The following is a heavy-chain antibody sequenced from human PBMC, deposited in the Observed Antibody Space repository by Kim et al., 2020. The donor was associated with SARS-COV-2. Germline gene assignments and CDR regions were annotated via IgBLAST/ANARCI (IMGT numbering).Heavy chain of an antibody. D-gene: IGHD3-10*01. CDR3: ARAGGLVRGVINDDYWYFDL. Sequence: SVKVSCKASGGTFSSYAISWVRQAPGQGLEWMGGIIPIFGTANYAQKFQGRVTITADESTSTAYMELSSLRSEDTAVYYCARAGGLVRGVINDDYWYFDLWGRGTLVTVSS. CDR1: GGTFSSYA. J-gene: IGHJ2*01. V-gene: IGHV1-69*13. CDR2: IIPIFGTA.